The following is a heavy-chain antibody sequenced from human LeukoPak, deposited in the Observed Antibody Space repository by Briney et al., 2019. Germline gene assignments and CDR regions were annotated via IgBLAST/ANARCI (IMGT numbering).Heavy chain of an antibody. V-gene: IGHV3-11*04. Sequence: GGSLRLSCAASGFTFSDYYMSWIRQAPGKGLEWVSYISSSGTTKYYADSVKGRFTISRDNAKSSLYLQMNSLRAEDTAVYYCASNTLDYYYYYMDVWGRGTTVTISS. CDR2: ISSSGTTK. CDR3: ASNTLDYYYYYMDV. CDR1: GFTFSDYY. J-gene: IGHJ6*03.